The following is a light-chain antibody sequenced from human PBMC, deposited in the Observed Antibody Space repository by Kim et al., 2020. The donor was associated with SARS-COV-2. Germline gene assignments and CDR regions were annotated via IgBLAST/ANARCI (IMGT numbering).Light chain of an antibody. Sequence: SLSPGQAAIIICAGNKLGDKYASWYQRKPGQSPVLVIYEDNKRPSGIPERFSGSNSGNTATLTISGTQAVDEADYYCQAWDRSTVVFGGGTQLTVL. CDR2: EDN. CDR3: QAWDRSTVV. J-gene: IGLJ2*01. V-gene: IGLV3-1*01. CDR1: KLGDKY.